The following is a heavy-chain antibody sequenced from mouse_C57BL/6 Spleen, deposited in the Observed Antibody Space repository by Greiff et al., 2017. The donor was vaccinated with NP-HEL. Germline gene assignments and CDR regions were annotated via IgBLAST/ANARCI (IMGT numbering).Heavy chain of an antibody. Sequence: EVQGVESGGGLVKPGGSLKLSCAASGFTFSDYGMHWVRQAPEKGLEWVAYISSGSSTIYYADTVKGRFTISRDNAKNTLFLQMTSLRSEDTAMYYCARKSNYRYYYAMDYWGQGTSVTVSS. V-gene: IGHV5-17*01. D-gene: IGHD2-5*01. J-gene: IGHJ4*01. CDR1: GFTFSDYG. CDR3: ARKSNYRYYYAMDY. CDR2: ISSGSSTI.